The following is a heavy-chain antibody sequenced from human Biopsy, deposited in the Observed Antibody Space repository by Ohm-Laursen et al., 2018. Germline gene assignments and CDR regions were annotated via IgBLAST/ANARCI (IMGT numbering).Heavy chain of an antibody. CDR3: ARGEGSSWFDP. CDR1: GCTLNELS. V-gene: IGHV1-69*10. Sequence: SVKVSCKVSGCTLNELSMHWVRQVPGKGLEWMGGIIPIPNVATYAQKFQGRITITADESTSTAYMELSSLTSDDTAVYFCARGEGSSWFDPWGHGTLVTVSS. J-gene: IGHJ5*02. D-gene: IGHD1-26*01. CDR2: IIPIPNVA.